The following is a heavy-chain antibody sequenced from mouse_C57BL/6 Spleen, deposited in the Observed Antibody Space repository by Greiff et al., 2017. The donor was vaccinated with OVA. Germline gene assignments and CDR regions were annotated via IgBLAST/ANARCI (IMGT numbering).Heavy chain of an antibody. CDR3: ARDGSSDYYAMDY. Sequence: VQLQQSGAELVKPGASVKLSCTASGFNIKDYYMHWVKQRTEQGLEWIGRIDPEDGETNYAPKFQGKATLTADTSSNTAYLQLSSLTSEDTAVYYCARDGSSDYYAMDYWGQGTSVTVSS. D-gene: IGHD1-1*01. V-gene: IGHV14-2*01. J-gene: IGHJ4*01. CDR2: IDPEDGET. CDR1: GFNIKDYY.